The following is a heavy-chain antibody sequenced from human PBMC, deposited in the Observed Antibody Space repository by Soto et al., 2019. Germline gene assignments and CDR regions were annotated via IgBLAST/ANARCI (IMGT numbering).Heavy chain of an antibody. CDR1: GYSFTSYW. CDR2: IDPSDSYT. V-gene: IGHV5-10-1*01. D-gene: IGHD6-13*01. CDR3: AITLDSSSWHGEDYYGMDV. Sequence: GESLKISCKGSGYSFTSYWISWVRQMPGKGLEWMGRIDPSDSYTNYSPSFQGHVTISADKSISTAYLQWSSLKASDTAMYYCAITLDSSSWHGEDYYGMDVWGQGTTVTVSS. J-gene: IGHJ6*02.